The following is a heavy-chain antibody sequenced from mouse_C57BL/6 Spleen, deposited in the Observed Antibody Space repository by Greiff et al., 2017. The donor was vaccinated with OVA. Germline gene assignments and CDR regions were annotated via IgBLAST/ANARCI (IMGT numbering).Heavy chain of an antibody. CDR2: IDPSDSYT. CDR1: GYTFTSYW. V-gene: IGHV1-59*01. J-gene: IGHJ2*01. CDR3: ARGLELGRGNYFDY. D-gene: IGHD4-1*01. Sequence: QVQLQQPGAELVRPGTSVKLSCKASGYTFTSYWMHWVKQRPGQGLEWIGVIDPSDSYTNYNQKFKGKATLTVDTSSSTAYMQLSSLTSEDSAVYYCARGLELGRGNYFDYWGQGTTLTVSS.